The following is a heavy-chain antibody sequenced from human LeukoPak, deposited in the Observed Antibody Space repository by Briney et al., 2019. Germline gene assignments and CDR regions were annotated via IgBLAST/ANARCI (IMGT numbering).Heavy chain of an antibody. D-gene: IGHD1-26*01. Sequence: GGSLRLSCAATGFTFNNYAMSWVRQAPGRGLEWVSGISTSATYTYYADSVKGRFTISRDNSKNTSYLQMNSLRAEDTAVYYCAKDQGQFLGHAFDFWGQGILVTVSS. CDR2: ISTSATYT. J-gene: IGHJ4*02. V-gene: IGHV3-23*01. CDR3: AKDQGQFLGHAFDF. CDR1: GFTFNNYA.